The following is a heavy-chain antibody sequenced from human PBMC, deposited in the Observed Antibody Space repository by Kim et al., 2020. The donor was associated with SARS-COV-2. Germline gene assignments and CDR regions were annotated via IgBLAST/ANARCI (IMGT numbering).Heavy chain of an antibody. J-gene: IGHJ5*02. CDR1: GASVSSNDYY. CDR2: IDYSGKS. D-gene: IGHD3-3*01. CDR3: ARVRIFGVLSLNWFDP. Sequence: SETLSLTCAVSGASVSSNDYYWCWIRQTPGKGLEWIGNIDYSGKSNYNPSNPSLKSRVSMSVDKSKNQFSLKLTSVTTADTAVYYCARVRIFGVLSLNWFDPWGQGTLVTVSP. V-gene: IGHV4-61*08.